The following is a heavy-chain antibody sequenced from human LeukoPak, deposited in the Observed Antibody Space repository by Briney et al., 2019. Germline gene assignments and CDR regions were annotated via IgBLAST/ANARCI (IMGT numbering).Heavy chain of an antibody. CDR2: ISSSGSTI. CDR3: ARDQSGYASLDY. CDR1: GFTFSSYE. J-gene: IGHJ4*02. Sequence: GGSLRLSCAASGFTFSSYEMNWVRQAPGKGLEWVSYISSSGSTIYYADSVKGRFTISRDNAKNSLYLRMNSLRAEDTAVYYCARDQSGYASLDYWGQGTLVTVSS. V-gene: IGHV3-48*03. D-gene: IGHD5-12*01.